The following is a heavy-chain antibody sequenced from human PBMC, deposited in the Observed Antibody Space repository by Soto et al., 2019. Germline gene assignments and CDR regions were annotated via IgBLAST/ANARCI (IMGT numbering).Heavy chain of an antibody. Sequence: PSETLSLTCTVSGGSISSYYWSWIRQPPGKGLEWIGYIYYSGSTNYNPSLKSRVTISVDTSKNQFSLKLSSVTAADTAVYYCARVDGMITFGGVIGYWGQGTLVTVSS. V-gene: IGHV4-59*01. CDR2: IYYSGST. D-gene: IGHD3-16*01. CDR1: GGSISSYY. CDR3: ARVDGMITFGGVIGY. J-gene: IGHJ4*02.